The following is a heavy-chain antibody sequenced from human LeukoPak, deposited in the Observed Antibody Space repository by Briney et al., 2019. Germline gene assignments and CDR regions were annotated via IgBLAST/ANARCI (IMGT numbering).Heavy chain of an antibody. J-gene: IGHJ6*03. V-gene: IGHV4-4*07. Sequence: SETLSLTCTVSGGSISSYYWSWIRQPAGKGLEWFGRIYTSGSTNLYPSLKSRVTMSVDTSNNHFSLKLISVTAADTAVYYCARVSWFPGTSYYYMDVWGKGTTVTVSS. CDR3: ARVSWFPGTSYYYMDV. CDR1: GGSISSYY. D-gene: IGHD1-1*01. CDR2: IYTSGST.